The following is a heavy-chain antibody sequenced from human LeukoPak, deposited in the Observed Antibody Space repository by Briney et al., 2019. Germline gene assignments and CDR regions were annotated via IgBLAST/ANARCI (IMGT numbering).Heavy chain of an antibody. Sequence: PGGSQRLSCTASGFTFGDYAMSWVRQAPGKGLEWVGFIRSKAYGGTTEYAASVKGRFTISRDDSKSIAYLQMNSLKTEDTAVYYCTSSYSSSWPRCDYWGQGTLVTVSS. J-gene: IGHJ4*02. V-gene: IGHV3-49*04. CDR2: IRSKAYGGTT. D-gene: IGHD6-13*01. CDR3: TSSYSSSWPRCDY. CDR1: GFTFGDYA.